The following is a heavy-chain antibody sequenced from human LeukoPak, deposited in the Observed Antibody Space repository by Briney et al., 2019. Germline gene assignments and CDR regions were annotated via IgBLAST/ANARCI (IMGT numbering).Heavy chain of an antibody. CDR1: GFTFSGFA. CDR3: AKDCAVGSIDY. V-gene: IGHV3-23*01. D-gene: IGHD4-23*01. J-gene: IGHJ4*02. Sequence: GGTLRLSCAASGFTFSGFAMSWIRQAPGKGLEWASSISRSGESTFYADSVRGRFTISRDNSKNTVSLQMESLRAEDTALYYCAKDCAVGSIDYWGQGTLVTVSS. CDR2: ISRSGEST.